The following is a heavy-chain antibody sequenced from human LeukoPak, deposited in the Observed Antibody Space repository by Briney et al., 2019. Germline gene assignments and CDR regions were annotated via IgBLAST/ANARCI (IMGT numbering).Heavy chain of an antibody. V-gene: IGHV5-51*01. CDR1: GYPFYGHW. CDR2: IYPDDSKI. Sequence: GESLKISCTAFGYPFYGHWIAWVRQMPGKGLEWMGIIYPDDSKIRYSMSFQGQITISADKSTNAAYLQWNSLKASDSAMYYRARLGAEAGREAFDFWGQGTVVTVSS. CDR3: ARLGAEAGREAFDF. D-gene: IGHD3-16*01. J-gene: IGHJ3*01.